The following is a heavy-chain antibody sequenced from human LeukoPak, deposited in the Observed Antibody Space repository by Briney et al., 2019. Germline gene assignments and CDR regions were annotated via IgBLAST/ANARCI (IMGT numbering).Heavy chain of an antibody. CDR2: ISYDGSNK. CDR3: ARGDDTSGYFYCYFDY. Sequence: PGGSLRLSCAASGFTFSSYLMHWVRQAPGKGLEWVAVISYDGSNKYYADSVKGRFTISRDNSKNTLYLQMNSLRAEDTAVYYCARGDDTSGYFYCYFDYWGQGTLVTVSS. CDR1: GFTFSSYL. V-gene: IGHV3-30-3*01. J-gene: IGHJ4*02. D-gene: IGHD3-22*01.